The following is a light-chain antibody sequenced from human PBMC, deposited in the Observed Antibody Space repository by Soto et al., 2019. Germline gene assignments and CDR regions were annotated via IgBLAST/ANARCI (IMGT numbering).Light chain of an antibody. CDR3: ALYMGSGIWV. J-gene: IGLJ3*02. CDR1: SGSVSTSHY. Sequence: QAVVTQEPSFSVSPGGTATLTCALSSGSVSTSHYPSWSQQTPGQAPRTLIYSTNTRSSGVPDRFSGSILGNKAALSITGDQTDDESDYYCALYMGSGIWVFCGGTKLTVL. CDR2: STN. V-gene: IGLV8-61*01.